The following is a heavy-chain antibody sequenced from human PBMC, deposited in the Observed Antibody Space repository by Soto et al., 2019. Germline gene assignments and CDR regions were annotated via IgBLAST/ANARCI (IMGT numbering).Heavy chain of an antibody. CDR1: GGSISSGGYS. V-gene: IGHV4-30-2*01. D-gene: IGHD3-9*01. J-gene: IGHJ6*02. Sequence: KTSETLSLTCAVSGGSISSGGYSWSWIRQPPGKGLEWIGYIYHSGSTYYNPPLKSRVTISVDRSKNQFSLKLSSVTAADTAVYYCARDRYDILTGYYYGMDVWGQGTTVTVSS. CDR2: IYHSGST. CDR3: ARDRYDILTGYYYGMDV.